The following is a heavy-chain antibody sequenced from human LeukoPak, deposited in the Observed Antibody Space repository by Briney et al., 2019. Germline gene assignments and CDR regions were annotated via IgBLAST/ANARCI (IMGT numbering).Heavy chain of an antibody. CDR3: ASPYGSGRILL. V-gene: IGHV4-34*01. D-gene: IGHD3-10*01. CDR2: INHSGST. J-gene: IGHJ4*02. CDR1: GGSFSGYY. Sequence: SETLSLTCAVYGGSFSGYYWSWIRQPPGKGLEWIGEINHSGSTNYNPSLKSRVTISVDTSKNQFSLKLSSVTAADTAVYYCASPYGSGRILLWGQGTLVTVSS.